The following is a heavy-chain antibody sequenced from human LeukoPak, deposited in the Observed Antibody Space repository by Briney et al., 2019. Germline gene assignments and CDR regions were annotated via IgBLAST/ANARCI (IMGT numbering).Heavy chain of an antibody. D-gene: IGHD3-10*01. V-gene: IGHV1-2*02. J-gene: IGHJ5*02. CDR1: GYTFTGYY. CDR2: NNPNSGGT. Sequence: ASVKVSCKASGYTFTGYYMHWVRQAPGQGLEWRGWNNPNSGGTNYAQKFQGRVTMTRDTSISTAYMELSRLRSDDTAVYYCARGLTMVRGRNWFDPWGQGTLVTVSS. CDR3: ARGLTMVRGRNWFDP.